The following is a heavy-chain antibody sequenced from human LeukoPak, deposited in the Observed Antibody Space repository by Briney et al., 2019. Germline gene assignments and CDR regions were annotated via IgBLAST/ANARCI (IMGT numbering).Heavy chain of an antibody. D-gene: IGHD1-26*01. Sequence: GGSLRLSCAASGFTFSGYRMTWARQAPGKGLEWVANINPDGSQKYYVDSVKGRFTISRDNAKNSLYLQMNSLRVEETAVYYCAREGGNYGKDVWGRGTTVIVSS. J-gene: IGHJ6*02. V-gene: IGHV3-7*03. CDR3: AREGGNYGKDV. CDR2: INPDGSQK. CDR1: GFTFSGYR.